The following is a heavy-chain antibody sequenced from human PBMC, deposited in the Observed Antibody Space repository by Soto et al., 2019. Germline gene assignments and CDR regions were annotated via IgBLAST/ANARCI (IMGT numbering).Heavy chain of an antibody. CDR2: ISGSGGST. CDR1: GFTFRSYA. CDR3: AKKGSGMLFYYYYGMDV. Sequence: GGSLRLSCAASGFTFRSYAMSWVRQAPGKGLEWVSAISGSGGSTYYADYVKGRFTISRDNSKNTLYLQMNSLRAEDTAVYYCAKKGSGMLFYYYYGMDVWGQGTTVTVSS. V-gene: IGHV3-23*01. D-gene: IGHD3-10*01. J-gene: IGHJ6*02.